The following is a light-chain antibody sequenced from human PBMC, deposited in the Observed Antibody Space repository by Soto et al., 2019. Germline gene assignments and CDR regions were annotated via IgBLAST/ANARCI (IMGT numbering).Light chain of an antibody. V-gene: IGLV2-11*01. J-gene: IGLJ2*01. CDR2: DVT. Sequence: QSALTQPRSVSGSPGQSVTISCTGTSSDVGGYNYVSWYQRHPGKAPKLIISDVTKRPSGVPDRFSGSKSGNTASLTISGLQAEDEAEYDCCSYAGSDILIFGGGTKLTVL. CDR1: SSDVGGYNY. CDR3: CSYAGSDILI.